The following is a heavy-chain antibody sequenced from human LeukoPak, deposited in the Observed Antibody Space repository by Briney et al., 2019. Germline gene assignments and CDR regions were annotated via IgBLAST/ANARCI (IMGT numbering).Heavy chain of an antibody. CDR2: IYYSGST. Sequence: PSETLFLXCTVSGGSISSYYWSWIRQPPGKGLEWIGYIYYSGSTNYNPSLKSRVTISVDTSKNQFSLKLSSVTAADTAVYYCARGRIAARPYYYYYMDVWGKRTTVTVSS. V-gene: IGHV4-59*01. D-gene: IGHD6-6*01. CDR1: GGSISSYY. J-gene: IGHJ6*03. CDR3: ARGRIAARPYYYYYMDV.